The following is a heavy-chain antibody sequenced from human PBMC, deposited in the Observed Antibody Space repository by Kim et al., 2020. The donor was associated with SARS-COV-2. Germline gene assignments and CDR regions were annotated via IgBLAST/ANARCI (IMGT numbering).Heavy chain of an antibody. CDR1: GFTFSSYW. V-gene: IGHV3-7*01. Sequence: GGSLRLSCAASGFTFSSYWMSWVRQAPGKGLEWVANIKQDGSEKYYVDSVKGRFTISRDNAKNSLYLQMNSLRAEDTAVYYCARVGSLEWLPRDGFDYWGQGTLVTVSS. CDR3: ARVGSLEWLPRDGFDY. D-gene: IGHD3-3*01. CDR2: IKQDGSEK. J-gene: IGHJ4*02.